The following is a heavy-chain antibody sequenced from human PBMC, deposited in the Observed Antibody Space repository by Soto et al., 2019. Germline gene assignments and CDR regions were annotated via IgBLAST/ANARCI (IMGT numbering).Heavy chain of an antibody. V-gene: IGHV3-7*01. J-gene: IGHJ4*02. CDR3: ARVSWPHGSGRSSDY. CDR1: GFTFSSYW. CDR2: INQYGSEK. Sequence: GGSLRLSCAASGFTFSSYWMNWVRQAPGKGLEWVANINQYGSEKYYVDSVKGRFTISRTNAKNSLYLQLNSLSAEDTAVYYCARVSWPHGSGRSSDYWGQGTLVTVSS. D-gene: IGHD3-10*01.